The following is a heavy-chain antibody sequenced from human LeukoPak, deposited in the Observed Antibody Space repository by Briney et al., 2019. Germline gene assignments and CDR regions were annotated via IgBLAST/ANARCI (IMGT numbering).Heavy chain of an antibody. D-gene: IGHD4-17*01. CDR3: ARSEDYGDFDP. V-gene: IGHV1-46*01. J-gene: IGHJ5*02. CDR1: GYTFTSYY. CDR2: INPNGGST. Sequence: ASVKVSCKASGYTFTSYYIHWVRQAPGQGLEWMGIINPNGGSTGYAQRFQDRVTMTRDTSTSTVYMELSSLRSEDTAVYYRARSEDYGDFDPWGQGTLVTVSS.